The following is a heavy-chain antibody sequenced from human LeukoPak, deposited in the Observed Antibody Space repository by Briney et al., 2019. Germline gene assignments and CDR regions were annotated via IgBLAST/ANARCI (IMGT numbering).Heavy chain of an antibody. Sequence: SETLSLTCTVSGGSLSSGDYYWSWIRQPPGKGLEWIGYIYYSGSTYYNPSLKSRVTISVDTSKNQFSLKLSSVTAADTAVYYCARCFLGLYGYYFDYWGQGTLVTVSS. D-gene: IGHD3-10*01. J-gene: IGHJ4*02. CDR2: IYYSGST. CDR1: GGSLSSGDYY. CDR3: ARCFLGLYGYYFDY. V-gene: IGHV4-30-4*01.